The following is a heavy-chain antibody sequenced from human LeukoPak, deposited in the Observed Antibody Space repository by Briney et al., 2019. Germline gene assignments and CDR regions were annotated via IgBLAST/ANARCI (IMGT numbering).Heavy chain of an antibody. D-gene: IGHD2-15*01. CDR1: GFTFSSYS. J-gene: IGHJ4*02. CDR2: IGSNGGNT. CDR3: ARVAARVSLDY. V-gene: IGHV3-64*01. Sequence: PGGSLRLSCAASGFTFSSYSMHWVRQAPGKGLEYVSAIGSNGGNTYYANSVKGRFTISRDNSKNTLYLQMGSLRAEDMAVYYCARVAARVSLDYWGQGTLVTVSS.